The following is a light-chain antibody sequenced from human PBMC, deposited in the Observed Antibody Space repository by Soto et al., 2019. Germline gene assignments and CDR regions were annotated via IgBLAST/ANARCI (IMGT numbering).Light chain of an antibody. CDR3: SSYTSSSILDV. V-gene: IGLV2-14*01. J-gene: IGLJ1*01. CDR1: SSDVGGYNY. CDR2: EVS. Sequence: QSALTQPASVSGSPGQSITISCTGTSSDVGGYNYVSWYQHHPGKAPKLMIYEVSNRPSGVSIRFSGSKSGNTASLTISGLQAEDEADYYCSSYTSSSILDVFGIGTKLTVL.